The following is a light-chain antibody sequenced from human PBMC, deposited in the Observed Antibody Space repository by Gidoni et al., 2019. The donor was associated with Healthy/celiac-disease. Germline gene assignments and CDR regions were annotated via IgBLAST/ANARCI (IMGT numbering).Light chain of an antibody. CDR1: SSNIGAGYD. CDR3: QSYDSSLSGEEV. V-gene: IGLV1-40*01. CDR2: GNS. Sequence: QSVLTQPPSVSGAPGQRVTISCTGSSSNIGAGYDVHWYQQLPGPAPKLLIYGNSNRPSGVPDRFSGSKSGTSASLAITGLQAEDEADYYCQSYDSSLSGEEVFGGGTKLTVL. J-gene: IGLJ2*01.